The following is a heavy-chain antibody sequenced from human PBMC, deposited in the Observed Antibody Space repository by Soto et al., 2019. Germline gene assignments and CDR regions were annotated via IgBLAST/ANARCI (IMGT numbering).Heavy chain of an antibody. D-gene: IGHD2-8*01. CDR2: ISARGGSS. Sequence: EVQLLESGGDLVQPGGSLRLACAASGFSFSSYAMVWVRQAPGKGLEWVSVISARGGSSYFADSVKGRFTISGDNSKNVLPLEMTGLRPKDRGTSSCAKVLTEDGASVDHGGQETLCLVSS. CDR1: GFSFSSYA. V-gene: IGHV3-23*01. CDR3: AKVLTEDGASVDH. J-gene: IGHJ4*02.